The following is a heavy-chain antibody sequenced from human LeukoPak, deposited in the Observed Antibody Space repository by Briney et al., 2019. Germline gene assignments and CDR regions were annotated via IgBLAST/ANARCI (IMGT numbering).Heavy chain of an antibody. D-gene: IGHD6-19*01. CDR3: ARRPRYSSGWYYFDS. CDR2: INHSGST. CDR1: GGSFSGDY. J-gene: IGHJ4*02. V-gene: IGHV4-34*01. Sequence: SETLSLTCAVYGGSFSGDYWNWIRQPPGKGLEWIGEINHSGSTNSNPSLKSRVTISVDRSKNQFSLKLSSVTAADTAVYYCARRPRYSSGWYYFDSWGQGNLVTVSS.